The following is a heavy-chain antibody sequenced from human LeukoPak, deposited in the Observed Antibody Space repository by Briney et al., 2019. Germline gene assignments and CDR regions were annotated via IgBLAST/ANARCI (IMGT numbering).Heavy chain of an antibody. CDR2: VNTHGRST. D-gene: IGHD3-3*01. CDR3: ARGKGGSGYSIDY. CDR1: GFTFRSNW. Sequence: GRSLRLSRAASGFTFRSNWMHWVREVPGKGLVWVSRVNTHGRSTGYADSVKGRFTISRDNAENRLYLQMNSLRAEDTAIYYCARGKGGSGYSIDYWGQGTLVTVSS. V-gene: IGHV3-74*01. J-gene: IGHJ4*02.